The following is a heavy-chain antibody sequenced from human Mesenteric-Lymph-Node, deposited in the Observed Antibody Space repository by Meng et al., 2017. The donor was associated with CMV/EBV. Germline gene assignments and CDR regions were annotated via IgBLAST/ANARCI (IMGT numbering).Heavy chain of an antibody. V-gene: IGHV3-7*01. D-gene: IGHD4/OR15-4a*01. Sequence: GESLKISCTASRFTFSTYCMTWARQAPGKGLEWVANIKQDGNEEYYVDSVKGRFTIPRDNAKNALYLQRNTLRAEDTAVYYCARWGSGANGIDYWGQGTLVTVSS. CDR1: RFTFSTYC. J-gene: IGHJ4*02. CDR3: ARWGSGANGIDY. CDR2: IKQDGNEE.